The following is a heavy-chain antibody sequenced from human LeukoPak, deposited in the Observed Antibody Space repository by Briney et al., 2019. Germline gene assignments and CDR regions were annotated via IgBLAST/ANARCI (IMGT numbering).Heavy chain of an antibody. D-gene: IGHD5-24*01. CDR2: ISYDGSNK. Sequence: GRSLRLSCAASGFTFSSYGMHWIRQAPGKGLEWVAVISYDGSNKYYADSVKGRFTISRDNSKNTLYLQMNSLRAEDTAVYYCAKRNVEMATIPDFDCWGQGTLVTVSS. J-gene: IGHJ4*02. CDR1: GFTFSSYG. CDR3: AKRNVEMATIPDFDC. V-gene: IGHV3-30*18.